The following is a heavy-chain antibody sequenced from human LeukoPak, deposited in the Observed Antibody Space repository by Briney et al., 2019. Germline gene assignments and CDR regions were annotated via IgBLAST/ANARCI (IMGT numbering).Heavy chain of an antibody. CDR1: GGSISSGNFY. CDR3: ARSGNEYSSAPTPYFDY. CDR2: IYHTGST. Sequence: PSETLSLTCTVSGGSISSGNFYWNWIRQSPRKGLEWIGYIYHTGSTYYSPSLKSRVTISVDRSKNQFSLRLSSVTAADTAAYYCARSGNEYSSAPTPYFDYWGQGTLVTVSS. J-gene: IGHJ4*02. D-gene: IGHD6-6*01. V-gene: IGHV4-30-2*06.